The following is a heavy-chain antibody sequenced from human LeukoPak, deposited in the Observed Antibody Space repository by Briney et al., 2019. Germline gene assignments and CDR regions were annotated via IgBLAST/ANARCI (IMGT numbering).Heavy chain of an antibody. Sequence: SSETLSLTCTVSGVSISNSNYYWDRLRQPPGMGLEWIGTTYCSGSTYYNPSLKARVTISVDTSKNQFSLRLSSVNPADTAVYYCAKWLLFNRYYYGIDVWGRGTTVTVSS. CDR1: GVSISNSNYY. D-gene: IGHD5-24*01. CDR2: TYCSGST. J-gene: IGHJ6*02. V-gene: IGHV4-39*01. CDR3: AKWLLFNRYYYGIDV.